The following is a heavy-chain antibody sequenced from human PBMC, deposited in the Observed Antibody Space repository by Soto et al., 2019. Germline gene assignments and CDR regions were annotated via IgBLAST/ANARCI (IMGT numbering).Heavy chain of an antibody. CDR3: ARGTTIRLCGYYYCGMDV. J-gene: IGHJ6*02. Sequence: QVQLVQSGAEVKKPGSSVKVSCKASGGTFSSYAISWVRQAPGQGLEWMGGIIPIFGTATYAQKFQGRGTITADKSSSTAYMELSSLGSEDTAVYYCARGTTIRLCGYYYCGMDVWGQGTTVTVSS. D-gene: IGHD5-18*01. CDR1: GGTFSSYA. V-gene: IGHV1-69*06. CDR2: IIPIFGTA.